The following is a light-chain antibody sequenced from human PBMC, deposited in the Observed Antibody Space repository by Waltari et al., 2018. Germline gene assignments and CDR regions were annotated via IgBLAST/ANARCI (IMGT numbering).Light chain of an antibody. V-gene: IGLV1-44*01. CDR2: SDN. Sequence: QSVLTQPPSASGAPGQRVAISCPKITSNFETTPLKSYQQLPGAAPRLLIYSDNQRPPGVPDRFSGSRSGTSGSLAISGLQSEDEGTYHCAIWDDNLNGPVFGGGTKVTVL. J-gene: IGLJ3*02. CDR3: AIWDDNLNGPV. CDR1: TSNFETTP.